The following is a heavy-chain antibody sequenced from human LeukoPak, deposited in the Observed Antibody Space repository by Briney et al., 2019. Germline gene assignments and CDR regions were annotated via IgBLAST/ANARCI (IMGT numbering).Heavy chain of an antibody. Sequence: GGAPRLSCAASGFTFSSYEMNWVRQAPGKGLEWVSYISSSGSTIYYADSVKGRFTISRDNAKNSLYLQMNSLRAEDTAVYYCARFRGLQLSYYYYGMDVWGQGTTVTVSS. CDR2: ISSSGSTI. CDR1: GFTFSSYE. J-gene: IGHJ6*02. D-gene: IGHD4-11*01. V-gene: IGHV3-48*03. CDR3: ARFRGLQLSYYYYGMDV.